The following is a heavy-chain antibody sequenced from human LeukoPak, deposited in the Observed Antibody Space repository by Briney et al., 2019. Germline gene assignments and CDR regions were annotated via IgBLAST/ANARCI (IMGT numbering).Heavy chain of an antibody. D-gene: IGHD3-3*01. Sequence: GGSLRLSCTASKFTFSHYGMQWVRQAPGKGLEWVAVISSDGGTKIYADSVKGRFTLSRDNSINTLDLQMNSLRAEDTAVYYCARDQGFLEWLVDYWGQGTLVTVSS. CDR1: KFTFSHYG. V-gene: IGHV3-30*03. CDR2: ISSDGGTK. J-gene: IGHJ4*02. CDR3: ARDQGFLEWLVDY.